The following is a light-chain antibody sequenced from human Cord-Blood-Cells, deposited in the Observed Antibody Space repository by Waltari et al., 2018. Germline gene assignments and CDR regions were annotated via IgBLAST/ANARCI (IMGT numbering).Light chain of an antibody. J-gene: IGKJ3*01. CDR1: QRNSRW. CDR3: QQYNSYAPFT. V-gene: IGKV1-5*03. CDR2: KAS. Sequence: DIQMTQSPSPLSASVGHTVTITCRATQRNSRWLAWYQQKPGKAPTLLIYKASSLESGVPSRFSGSGAGTEVTLTISSLQPDDFATDYCQQYNSYAPFTFGPGTKVDIK.